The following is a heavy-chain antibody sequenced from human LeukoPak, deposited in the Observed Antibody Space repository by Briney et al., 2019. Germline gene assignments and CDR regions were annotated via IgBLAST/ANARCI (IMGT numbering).Heavy chain of an antibody. CDR2: IYYSGST. CDR1: GGSISSYY. CDR3: ARTTVSFDP. J-gene: IGHJ5*02. V-gene: IGHV4-59*01. D-gene: IGHD4-17*01. Sequence: SETLSLTCTVSGGSISSYYWSWIRQPPGKGLEWIGYIYYSGSTNYNPSLKSRVTISVDTSKNQSSLKLSSVTAADTAVYYCARTTVSFDPWGQGTLVTVSS.